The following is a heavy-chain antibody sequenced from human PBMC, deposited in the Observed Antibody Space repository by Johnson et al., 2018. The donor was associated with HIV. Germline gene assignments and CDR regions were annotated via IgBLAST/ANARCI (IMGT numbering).Heavy chain of an antibody. J-gene: IGHJ3*02. V-gene: IGHV3-64*01. CDR3: ARGSGSSAGGAFDI. Sequence: VQLVESGGGLAQPGVSLRLSCAASGFTFSSYAMHWVRQAPGKGLEYVSAISSNGGSTYYANSVKGRFTISRDNSKNTLYLQMGSLRAEDMAVYYCARGSGSSAGGAFDIWGQGTMVTVSS. CDR2: ISSNGGST. CDR1: GFTFSSYA. D-gene: IGHD6-25*01.